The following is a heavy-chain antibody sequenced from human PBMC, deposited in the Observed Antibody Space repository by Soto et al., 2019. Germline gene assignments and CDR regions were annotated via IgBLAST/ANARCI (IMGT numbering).Heavy chain of an antibody. J-gene: IGHJ4*02. CDR1: GDSVSSNSAA. D-gene: IGHD1-26*01. Sequence: QVQLQQSGPGLVKPSQTLSVTCGISGDSVSSNSAAWNWLRQSPSRSLEWLGRTYHRSKWYNDYAVSVESRITINPDTSKNHFSLQLNFVTPEDTAVYFCARGEQYSGRIFDYWGQGTLVTVSS. CDR3: ARGEQYSGRIFDY. CDR2: TYHRSKWYN. V-gene: IGHV6-1*01.